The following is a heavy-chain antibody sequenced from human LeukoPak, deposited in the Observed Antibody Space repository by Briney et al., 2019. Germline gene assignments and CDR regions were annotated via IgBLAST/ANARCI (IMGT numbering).Heavy chain of an antibody. CDR2: LHPEDGET. V-gene: IGHV1-24*01. Sequence: ASVKVSCKVSGYTLTELSMHWVRQAPGKGLEWMGGLHPEDGETIYAQKFQGRVTMTEDTSTDTAYMELSSLSSEDTAVYYCATGLSVVVPAARVWSNWGQGTMVTVSS. CDR1: GYTLTELS. CDR3: ATGLSVVVPAARVWSN. J-gene: IGHJ3*01. D-gene: IGHD2-2*01.